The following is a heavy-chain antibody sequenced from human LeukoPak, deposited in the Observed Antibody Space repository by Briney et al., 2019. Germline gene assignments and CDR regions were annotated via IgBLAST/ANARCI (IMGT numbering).Heavy chain of an antibody. V-gene: IGHV1-2*02. J-gene: IGHJ4*02. CDR1: RNTFTGHY. D-gene: IGHD4-23*01. CDR3: ARVGWDLPIDY. CDR2: INPYSGDT. Sequence: ASVKVFCKASRNTFTGHYIHWVRRAPGQGREGMGWINPYSGDTNYAQKFQRRVTMTRDMFLRTVYMDLRRLRSDDPAVYYCARVGWDLPIDYWGQGSLVTVSS.